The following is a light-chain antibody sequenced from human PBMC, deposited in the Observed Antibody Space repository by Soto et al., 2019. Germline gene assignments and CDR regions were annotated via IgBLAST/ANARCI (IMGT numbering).Light chain of an antibody. J-gene: IGLJ2*01. V-gene: IGLV2-14*01. Sequence: QSALTQPASVSGSPGQSITISCTGTSSVVGGYNYVSWYQQYPGKAPKLMIYDVSNRPSGVSNRFSGPKSGNTASLTISGLQAEDEADYYCSSYTTSSTLVVFGGGTKLTVL. CDR1: SSVVGGYNY. CDR2: DVS. CDR3: SSYTTSSTLVV.